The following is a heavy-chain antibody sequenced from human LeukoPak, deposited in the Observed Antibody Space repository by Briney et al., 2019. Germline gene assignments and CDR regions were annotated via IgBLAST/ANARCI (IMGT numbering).Heavy chain of an antibody. V-gene: IGHV4-38-2*01. J-gene: IGHJ4*02. CDR3: ARSGYDSSGYCIDY. CDR1: GYSISSGYY. Sequence: PSETLSLTCAVSGYSISSGYYWGWIRQPPGKGLEWIGEINHSGSTNYNPSLKSRVTISVDTSKNQFSLKLSSVTAADTAVYYCARSGYDSSGYCIDYWGQGTLVTVSS. D-gene: IGHD3-22*01. CDR2: INHSGST.